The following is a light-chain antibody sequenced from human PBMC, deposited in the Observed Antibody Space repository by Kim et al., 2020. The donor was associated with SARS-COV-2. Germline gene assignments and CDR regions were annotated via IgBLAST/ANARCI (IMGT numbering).Light chain of an antibody. CDR3: QQNYLSPPT. Sequence: DIQMTQSPSSLSASVGDSVTIICRASQNITNYLSWYRQKSGRAPELLIYAASTSATGAPPGLTGGGSGTHFSLTIDNLRPEDFATYYCQQNYLSPPTFGQGTKVDIK. V-gene: IGKV1-39*01. J-gene: IGKJ2*01. CDR1: QNITNY. CDR2: AAS.